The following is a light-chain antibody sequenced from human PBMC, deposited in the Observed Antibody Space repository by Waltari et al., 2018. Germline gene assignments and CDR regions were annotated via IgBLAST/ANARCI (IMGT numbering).Light chain of an antibody. CDR2: KVS. V-gene: IGLV2-14*01. J-gene: IGLJ1*01. CDR3: SSYRSSTTRV. CDR1: SSDVGGYNS. Sequence: QSALTQPASVSGSPGQSITISCTGTSSDVGGYNSVSWYQQHPGKAPKLMIYKVSNRPSGVADRFSGSKSGNTASLTISGLQAEDEADYYCSSYRSSTTRVFGTGTKVTVL.